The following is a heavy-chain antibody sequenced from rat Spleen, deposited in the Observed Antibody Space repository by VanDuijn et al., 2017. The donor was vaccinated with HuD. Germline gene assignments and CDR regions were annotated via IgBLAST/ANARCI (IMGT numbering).Heavy chain of an antibody. V-gene: IGHV5S23*01. CDR3: ARHDRAEDWFTH. CDR2: ISTGGGNT. J-gene: IGHJ3*01. D-gene: IGHD4-1*01. CDR1: GFTFSDYG. Sequence: EVQLVESGGGLVQPGNSLKLSCAASGFTFSDYGMAWVRQTPTKGLEWVASISTGGGNTYYRDSVKGRFTISREDGRSTLYLQMDSLRSEDTATYYCARHDRAEDWFTHWGQGTLVTVSS.